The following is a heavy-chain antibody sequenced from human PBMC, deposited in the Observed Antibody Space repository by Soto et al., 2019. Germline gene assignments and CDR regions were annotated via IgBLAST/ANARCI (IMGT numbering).Heavy chain of an antibody. CDR3: ARATEWNALDI. CDR2: NRGGTT. CDR1: GFSVSGDY. V-gene: IGHV3-53*02. D-gene: IGHD3-3*01. J-gene: IGHJ3*02. Sequence: DVQLVETGGGLIQPGGSLRLSCAASGFSVSGDYMNWVRQGPGKGLEWVSVNRGGTTYYAGSVRGRFTISRDDSENTLFLQMNSLRAEDTAVYYCARATEWNALDIWGQGTMVTVSS.